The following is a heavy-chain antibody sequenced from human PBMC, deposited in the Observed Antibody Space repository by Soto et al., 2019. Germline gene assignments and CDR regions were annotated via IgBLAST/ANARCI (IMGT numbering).Heavy chain of an antibody. Sequence: ESGGGLVKPGGSLRLSCAASGFTFSNAWMNWVRQAPGKGLEWVGRIKSKTDGGTTDYAAPVKGRFTISRDDSKNTLYLQMNSLKTEDTAVYYCTTEVGYCTNGVCYSGGIDYWGQGTLVTVSS. J-gene: IGHJ4*02. CDR3: TTEVGYCTNGVCYSGGIDY. V-gene: IGHV3-15*07. CDR2: IKSKTDGGTT. CDR1: GFTFSNAW. D-gene: IGHD2-8*01.